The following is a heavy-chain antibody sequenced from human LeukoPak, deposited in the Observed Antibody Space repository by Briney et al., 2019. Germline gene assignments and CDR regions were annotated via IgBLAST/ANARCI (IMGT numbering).Heavy chain of an antibody. Sequence: GGPLRLSCAASGFTFSSYWTHWVRQAPGKGLGWVSRINSDGSSTSYAYSVKGRFTISRDNAKNTLYLQMNSLRAEDTAVYYCAWSWYSSGIFDLWGRGTLVTVSS. CDR1: GFTFSSYW. D-gene: IGHD6-19*01. CDR2: INSDGSST. V-gene: IGHV3-74*01. J-gene: IGHJ2*01. CDR3: AWSWYSSGIFDL.